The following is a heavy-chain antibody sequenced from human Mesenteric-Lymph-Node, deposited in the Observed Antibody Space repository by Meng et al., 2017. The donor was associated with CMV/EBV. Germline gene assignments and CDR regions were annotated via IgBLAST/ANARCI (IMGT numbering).Heavy chain of an antibody. CDR1: GFIVIGYN. CDR2: ISSSGSYK. V-gene: IGHV3-21*01. J-gene: IGHJ4*02. CDR3: ARALVGATAPYN. Sequence: GGPLRPSCVAPGFIVIGYNMNWVRQAPGKGLEWVSSISSSGSYKYYADSVKGRFTIPRDDTQNSLYLQLNSLRAEDTATYYCARALVGATAPYNWGQGTLVTVSS. D-gene: IGHD1-26*01.